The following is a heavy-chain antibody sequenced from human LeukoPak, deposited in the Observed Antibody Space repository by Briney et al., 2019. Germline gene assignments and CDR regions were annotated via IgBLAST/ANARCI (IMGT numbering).Heavy chain of an antibody. D-gene: IGHD1-26*01. V-gene: IGHV1-8*01. CDR1: GYTFSDYD. Sequence: ASVKVSCTASGYTFSDYDINWVRQAPGQGLEWMGWINPNSGNAGYAQQFQGRVTMTRNTSISTAYMELSSLRSEDTAVYYCARALAWGGSSYSYYYMDVWDKGTTVTVSS. CDR2: INPNSGNA. J-gene: IGHJ6*03. CDR3: ARALAWGGSSYSYYYMDV.